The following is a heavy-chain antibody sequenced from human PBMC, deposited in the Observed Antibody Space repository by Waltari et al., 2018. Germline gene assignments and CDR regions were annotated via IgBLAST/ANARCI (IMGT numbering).Heavy chain of an antibody. V-gene: IGHV3-23*01. CDR3: AGGGYYYDSSGYHHSDY. D-gene: IGHD3-22*01. J-gene: IGHJ4*02. CDR1: GFPFSSSA. CDR2: ISGSGRST. Sequence: EVQLLESGGGLVQPGGSVRLSCAASGFPFSSSAMRWVRQAPGKGLEWVSAISGSGRSTYYADSVKGRFTISRDNSKNTLYLQMNSLRAEDTAVYYCAGGGYYYDSSGYHHSDYWGQGTLVTVSS.